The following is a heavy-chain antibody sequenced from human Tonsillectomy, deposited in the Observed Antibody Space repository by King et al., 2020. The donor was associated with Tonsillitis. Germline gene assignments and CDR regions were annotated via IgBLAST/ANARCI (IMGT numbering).Heavy chain of an antibody. Sequence: QLVQSGGGLIQPGGSLRLSCSASGCTVRSNYMILVRQAPGKGLECVSVIDSCTGTTYADSVKGRFTISRDHAKNMVVLQMNSLRAEDTAVYYCARAPYSTSSFFFDLWGQGTLVTVSS. V-gene: IGHV3-53*01. CDR3: ARAPYSTSSFFFDL. CDR1: GCTVRSNY. D-gene: IGHD6-6*01. CDR2: IDSCTGT. J-gene: IGHJ4*02.